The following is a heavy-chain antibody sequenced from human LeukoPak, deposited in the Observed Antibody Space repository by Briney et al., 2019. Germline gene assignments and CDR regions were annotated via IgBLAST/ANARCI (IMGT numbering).Heavy chain of an antibody. CDR3: AKDRMKPIVVVTATVFDY. D-gene: IGHD2-21*02. CDR1: GFTFSSYA. CDR2: ISGSGGST. Sequence: PGGSLRLSCAASGFTFSSYAVSWVRQAPGKGLEWVSAISGSGGSTYYADSVKGRFTISRDNSKNTLYLQMNSLRAEDTAVYYCAKDRMKPIVVVTATVFDYWGQGTLVTVSS. V-gene: IGHV3-23*01. J-gene: IGHJ4*02.